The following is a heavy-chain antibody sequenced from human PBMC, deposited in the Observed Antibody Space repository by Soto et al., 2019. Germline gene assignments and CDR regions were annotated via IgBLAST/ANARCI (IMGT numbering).Heavy chain of an antibody. V-gene: IGHV5-10-1*01. CDR1: GFSFTNYW. CDR3: ARIESIARNWFDP. D-gene: IGHD6-13*01. CDR2: IDPVDSYA. J-gene: IGHJ5*02. Sequence: PGESLKISCKGSGFSFTNYWISWVRQMPGKGLEWMGNIDPVDSYANYSPSFQGHVTFSVDTSISTAYLQWSSLKAPDTAMYFCARIESIARNWFDPWGQGTLVTVSS.